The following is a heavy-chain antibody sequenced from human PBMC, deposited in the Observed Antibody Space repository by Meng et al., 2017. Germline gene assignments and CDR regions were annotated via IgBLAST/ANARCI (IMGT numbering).Heavy chain of an antibody. J-gene: IGHJ4*02. CDR2: IYHSGST. V-gene: IGHV4-4*02. CDR1: GGSISSSNW. Sequence: HVAQLGAGHALVVTAVILLLTCACSGGSISSSNWWSWVRQPHGQGMGWNGEIYHSGSTNYNPSLKSRVTISVDKSKNQFPLKLSSVTAADTAVYYCARIGDWGSTRYFDYWGQGTLVTVSS. D-gene: IGHD7-27*01. CDR3: ARIGDWGSTRYFDY.